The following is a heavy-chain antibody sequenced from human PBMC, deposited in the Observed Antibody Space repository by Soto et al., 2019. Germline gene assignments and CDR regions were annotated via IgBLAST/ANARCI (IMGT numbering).Heavy chain of an antibody. V-gene: IGHV4-34*01. D-gene: IGHD3-3*01. Sequence: PSETLSLTCTVYGGSFSGYYWSWIRQPPGKGLEWIGEINHSGSTNYNPSLKSRVTISVDTSKNQFSLKLSSVTAADTAVYYCARLSWSVGFDYWGQGTLVTVSS. CDR1: GGSFSGYY. J-gene: IGHJ4*02. CDR2: INHSGST. CDR3: ARLSWSVGFDY.